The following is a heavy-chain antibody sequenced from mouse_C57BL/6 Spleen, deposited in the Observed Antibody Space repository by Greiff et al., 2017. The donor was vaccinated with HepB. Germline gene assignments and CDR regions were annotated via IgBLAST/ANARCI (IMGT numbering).Heavy chain of an antibody. CDR1: GFSLTSYG. J-gene: IGHJ1*03. Sequence: VQGVESGPGLVQPSQSLSITCTVSGFSLTSYGVHWVRQSPGKGLEWLGVIWRGGSTDYNAAFMSRLSITKDNSKSQVFFKMNSLQADDTAIYYCAKGYWDGGYFDVWGTGTTVTVSS. CDR2: IWRGGST. D-gene: IGHD4-1*01. CDR3: AKGYWDGGYFDV. V-gene: IGHV2-5*01.